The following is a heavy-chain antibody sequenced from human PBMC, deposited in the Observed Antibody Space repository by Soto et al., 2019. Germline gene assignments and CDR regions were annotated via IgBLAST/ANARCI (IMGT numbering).Heavy chain of an antibody. Sequence: PSETLSLTCAVSGGSFTSNNWWTWVRQPPGQGLEWIGEIYRTGSTNYKQSLKSRVTISLDKSENQFSLKVTSLTAADTAVYYCASRDPGTSVDYWGQGTLVTVSS. CDR3: ASRDPGTSVDY. CDR2: IYRTGST. CDR1: GGSFTSNNW. J-gene: IGHJ4*02. V-gene: IGHV4-4*02. D-gene: IGHD1-7*01.